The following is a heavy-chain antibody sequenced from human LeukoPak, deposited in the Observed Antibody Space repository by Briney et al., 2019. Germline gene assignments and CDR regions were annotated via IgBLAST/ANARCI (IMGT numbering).Heavy chain of an antibody. CDR1: GGSISSSSYY. CDR2: IYYSGST. D-gene: IGHD2-2*01. V-gene: IGHV4-39*07. Sequence: PSETLSLTCTVSGGSISSSSYYWGWIRQPPGKGLEWIGSIYYSGSTNYNPSLKSRVTISVDTFKNQFSLKLSSVTAADTAVYYCARGEDIVVVPAAVVSAFDPWGQGTLVTVSS. J-gene: IGHJ5*02. CDR3: ARGEDIVVVPAAVVSAFDP.